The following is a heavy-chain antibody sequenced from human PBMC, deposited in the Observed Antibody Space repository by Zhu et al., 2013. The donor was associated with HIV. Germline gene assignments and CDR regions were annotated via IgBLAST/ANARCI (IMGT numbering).Heavy chain of an antibody. CDR1: GGTFSSYA. J-gene: IGHJ6*02. CDR2: IIPIFGTA. D-gene: IGHD3-10*01. Sequence: QVQLVQSGAEVKKPGSSVKVSCKASGGTFSSYAISWVRQAPGQGLEWMGGIIPIFGTANYAQKFQGRVTITADKSTSTAYMELSSLRSEDTAVYYCARPFRITMVRGVSDYYGMDVWGQGDHGSPSP. CDR3: ARPFRITMVRGVSDYYGMDV. V-gene: IGHV1-69*06.